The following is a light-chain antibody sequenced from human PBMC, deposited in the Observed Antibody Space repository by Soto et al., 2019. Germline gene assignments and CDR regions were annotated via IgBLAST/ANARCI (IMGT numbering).Light chain of an antibody. CDR1: SSDVGGYNY. V-gene: IGLV2-14*01. Sequence: QSALTQPASASGSPGQSITISCTGTSSDVGGYNYVSWYQQHPGKAPKLMLYEVSNRPSGVSYRFSGSKSANTASLTISGIQAEDEADYYCSSCTSSATLVFGGGTKLTVL. J-gene: IGLJ2*01. CDR2: EVS. CDR3: SSCTSSATLV.